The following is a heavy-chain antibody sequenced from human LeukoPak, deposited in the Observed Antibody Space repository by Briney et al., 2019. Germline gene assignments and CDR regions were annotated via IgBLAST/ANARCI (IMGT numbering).Heavy chain of an antibody. CDR1: GGSISSYY. CDR3: AREDLGTAMTAVDAFDI. CDR2: IYYSGST. Sequence: SETLSLTCTVSGGSISSYYWSWIRQPPGKGLEWIGYIYYSGSTNYNPSLKSRVTISVDTSKNQFSLKLSSVTAADTAVYYCAREDLGTAMTAVDAFDIWGQGTMVTVSS. J-gene: IGHJ3*02. D-gene: IGHD5-18*01. V-gene: IGHV4-59*12.